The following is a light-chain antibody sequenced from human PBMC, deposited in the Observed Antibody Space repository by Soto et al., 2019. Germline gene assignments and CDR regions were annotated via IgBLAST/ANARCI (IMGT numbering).Light chain of an antibody. V-gene: IGLV2-14*03. CDR3: SSYTSSSTPWV. Sequence: QSVLTQPTSVSGSPGQSITISCTGTSSDVGGYNYVSWYQHHPGKAQKLMICDVSDRPSGVSNRFSGSKSGNTASLTISGLQAEDEADYYCSSYTSSSTPWVFGTGTKVTVL. CDR2: DVS. CDR1: SSDVGGYNY. J-gene: IGLJ1*01.